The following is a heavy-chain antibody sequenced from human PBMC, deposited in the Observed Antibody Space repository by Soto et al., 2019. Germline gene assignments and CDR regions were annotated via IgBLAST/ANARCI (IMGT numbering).Heavy chain of an antibody. CDR3: AKDLRQWLVLGY. Sequence: PGGSLGLSCAASGFTFWISVMHGALQAPGKGLEWVAVISYDGSNKYYADSVKGRFTISRDNSKNTLYLQMSSLRAEDTAVYYCAKDLRQWLVLGYWGQGTLVTVSS. CDR2: ISYDGSNK. D-gene: IGHD6-19*01. J-gene: IGHJ4*02. V-gene: IGHV3-30*18. CDR1: GFTFWISV.